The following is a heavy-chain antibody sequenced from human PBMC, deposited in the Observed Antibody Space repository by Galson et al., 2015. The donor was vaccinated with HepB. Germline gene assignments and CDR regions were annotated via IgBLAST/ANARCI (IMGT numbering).Heavy chain of an antibody. D-gene: IGHD1-7*01. CDR2: ISYDGSDK. CDR3: AREDNWNYWVY. Sequence: SLRLSCAASGFTLGNYGLHWVRQAPSKGLEWVTIISYDGSDKKYAESVKGRFTVSRDNSKNTLYLQLNSVRVEDTAVYYCAREDNWNYWVYWGQGTLVTVSS. CDR1: GFTLGNYG. V-gene: IGHV3-30*03. J-gene: IGHJ4*02.